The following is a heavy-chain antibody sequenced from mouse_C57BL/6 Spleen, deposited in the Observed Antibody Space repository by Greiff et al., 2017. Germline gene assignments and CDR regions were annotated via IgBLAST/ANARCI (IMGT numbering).Heavy chain of an antibody. Sequence: QVQLQQPGAELVRPGSSVKLSCKASGYTFTSYWMHWVKQRPIQGLEWIGNIDPSDSETHYNQKFKDKATLTVDKSSSTAYMQLSSLTSEDSAVYYCASPGIYYDYEGFAYWGQGTLVTVS. CDR2: IDPSDSET. V-gene: IGHV1-52*01. CDR3: ASPGIYYDYEGFAY. D-gene: IGHD2-4*01. J-gene: IGHJ3*01. CDR1: GYTFTSYW.